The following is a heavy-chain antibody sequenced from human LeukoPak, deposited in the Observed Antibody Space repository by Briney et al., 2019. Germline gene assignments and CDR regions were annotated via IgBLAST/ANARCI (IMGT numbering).Heavy chain of an antibody. J-gene: IGHJ4*02. Sequence: ASVKVSCKASGYTFTGYYMRWVRQAPGQGLEWMGWINPNSGVTNYAQKFQGRVTMTRDTSISTAYMELSRLRSDDTAVYYCARDSGDGYNTPIDYWGQGTLVSVSS. V-gene: IGHV1-2*02. D-gene: IGHD5-24*01. CDR3: ARDSGDGYNTPIDY. CDR2: INPNSGVT. CDR1: GYTFTGYY.